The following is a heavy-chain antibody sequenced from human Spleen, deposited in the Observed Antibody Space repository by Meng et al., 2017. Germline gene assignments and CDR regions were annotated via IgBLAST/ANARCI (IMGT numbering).Heavy chain of an antibody. CDR3: ARVGRWPQPVYFDY. J-gene: IGHJ4*02. V-gene: IGHV3-66*01. D-gene: IGHD5-24*01. CDR1: GFTVSHNY. CDR2: IYSGGNT. Sequence: GESLKISCAASGFTVSHNYMSWVRQAPGEGLEWVSVIYSGGNTYYADSVKGRFTISRDNAKNSLYLEMNSLRAEDTAVYYCARVGRWPQPVYFDYWGQGTLVTVSS.